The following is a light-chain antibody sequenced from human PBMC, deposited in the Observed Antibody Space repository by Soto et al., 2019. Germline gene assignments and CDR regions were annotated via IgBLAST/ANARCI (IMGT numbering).Light chain of an antibody. CDR2: DVN. Sequence: QSVLTQPASVSGSPGQSITISCTGTSSDVGGSNYVSWYQQHPGKAPKLIIYDVNNRPSGISNRFSGSKSGNTASLTISGLQAEDEADYYCSSYRSGSTLVFGGGTKLTFL. V-gene: IGLV2-14*03. CDR1: SSDVGGSNY. CDR3: SSYRSGSTLV. J-gene: IGLJ2*01.